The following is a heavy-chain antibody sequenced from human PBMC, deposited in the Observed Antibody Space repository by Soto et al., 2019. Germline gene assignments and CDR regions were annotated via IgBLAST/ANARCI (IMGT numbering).Heavy chain of an antibody. CDR2: IYHTGKT. CDR1: GTSVSSGSFY. Sequence: PSETLSLTCDVSGTSVSSGSFYFHWIRQAPGKGLEWIGYIYHTGKTNYSPSLRSRTTISSDTSRNQFSLKVNSVTAADTAVYYCARAPYYDILTGMRWSCYFDSWGQGIQVTVSS. CDR3: ARAPYYDILTGMRWSCYFDS. D-gene: IGHD3-9*01. V-gene: IGHV4-61*01. J-gene: IGHJ4*02.